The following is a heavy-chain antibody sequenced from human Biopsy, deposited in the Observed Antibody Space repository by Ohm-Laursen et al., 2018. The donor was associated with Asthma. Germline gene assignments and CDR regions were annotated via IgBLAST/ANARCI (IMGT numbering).Heavy chain of an antibody. Sequence: PSDTLSLTCAVSGGSMTPTSHYWDWIRQAPGKGLEWIGYISYGGKTSYNPSLKNRVTISRDTSKNQFSLRLTSVTAADTAVYFCARRITIFGVVQKAHGMDAWGQGTTVTVSS. V-gene: IGHV4-39*01. CDR3: ARRITIFGVVQKAHGMDA. D-gene: IGHD3-3*01. CDR2: ISYGGKT. CDR1: GGSMTPTSHY. J-gene: IGHJ6*02.